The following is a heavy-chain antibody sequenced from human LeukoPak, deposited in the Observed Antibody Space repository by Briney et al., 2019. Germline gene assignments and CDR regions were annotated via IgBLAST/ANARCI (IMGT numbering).Heavy chain of an antibody. V-gene: IGHV3-23*01. CDR1: GFNFRDAA. CDR3: ARDAGGAWPFDY. D-gene: IGHD4-17*01. Sequence: GGSLRLSCAASGFNFRDAAMTWVRQAPGKGLEWVSLIGSVGFSTHYGDSVKGRLTISRDNSKNTLSLEMNSLRADDTATYYCARDAGGAWPFDYWGQGTRVIVSS. CDR2: IGSVGFST. J-gene: IGHJ4*02.